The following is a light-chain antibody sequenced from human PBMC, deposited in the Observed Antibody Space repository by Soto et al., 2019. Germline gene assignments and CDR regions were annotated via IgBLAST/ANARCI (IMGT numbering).Light chain of an antibody. CDR2: DAS. J-gene: IGKJ1*01. CDR3: QHYNSYSEA. CDR1: QSISSW. Sequence: DIQMTQSPSTLSASVGDRVTITCRASQSISSWLAWYPQKPGKAPKLLIYDASSLESGVPSRFSGSGSGTEFTLTISSLQPDDFATYYCQHYNSYSEAFGQGTKVDIK. V-gene: IGKV1-5*01.